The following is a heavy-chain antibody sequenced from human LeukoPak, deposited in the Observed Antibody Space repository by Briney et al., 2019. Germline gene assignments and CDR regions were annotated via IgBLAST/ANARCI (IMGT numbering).Heavy chain of an antibody. CDR3: ARDPQPDYSSSHYYYMDV. V-gene: IGHV1-69*13. D-gene: IGHD6-6*01. Sequence: GASVKVSCKASGGTFSSYAISWVRQAPGQGLEWMGGIIPIFGTANYAQKFQGRVTITADESTSTAYMELSSLRSEDTAVYYCARDPQPDYSSSHYYYMDVWGKGTTVTVSS. CDR2: IIPIFGTA. J-gene: IGHJ6*03. CDR1: GGTFSSYA.